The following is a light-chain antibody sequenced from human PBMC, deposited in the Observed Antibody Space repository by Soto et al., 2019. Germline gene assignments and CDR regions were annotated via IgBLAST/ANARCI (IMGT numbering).Light chain of an antibody. Sequence: DIQMTQSPSSLSASVGDRVTITCRSSQSISTYLNWYQQKPGKAPQLLIYSASDSQAGVPSRFSGSGSGTDFTLIISGLQPEDFATYYCQQSYISPYTFGQGTKVDIK. CDR1: QSISTY. J-gene: IGKJ2*01. V-gene: IGKV1-39*01. CDR2: SAS. CDR3: QQSYISPYT.